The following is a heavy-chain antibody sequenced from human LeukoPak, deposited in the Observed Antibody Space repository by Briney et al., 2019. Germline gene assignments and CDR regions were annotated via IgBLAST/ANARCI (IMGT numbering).Heavy chain of an antibody. CDR3: ARVVTIFGVVITSFDY. Sequence: ASVKVSCKASGYTFTIYGISWVRQAPGQGLEWMGWISAYNGNTNYAQKLQGRVTMTTATSTSTAYMELRSLRSDDTAVYYCARVVTIFGVVITSFDYWGQGTLVTVSS. D-gene: IGHD3-3*01. J-gene: IGHJ4*02. V-gene: IGHV1-18*01. CDR1: GYTFTIYG. CDR2: ISAYNGNT.